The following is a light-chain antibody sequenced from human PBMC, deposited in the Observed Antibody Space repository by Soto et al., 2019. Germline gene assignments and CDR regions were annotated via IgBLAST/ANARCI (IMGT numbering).Light chain of an antibody. V-gene: IGKV1-5*03. Sequence: DIQMTQSPSSLSASVGDRVTITCRASQSVSDWLAWYQRKPGKVPKLLIYKACNLESGVPSRFSGSGSGTEFTLTISSLQPDDFAVYYCQQYNNWPWTFGQGTKVDIK. J-gene: IGKJ1*01. CDR2: KAC. CDR3: QQYNNWPWT. CDR1: QSVSDW.